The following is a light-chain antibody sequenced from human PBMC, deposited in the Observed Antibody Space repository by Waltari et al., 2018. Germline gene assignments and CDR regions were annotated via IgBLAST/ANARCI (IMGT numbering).Light chain of an antibody. CDR1: SSNIGSNYD. V-gene: IGLV1-40*01. CDR3: QSFDSSRTGWVV. J-gene: IGLJ3*02. CDR2: ENN. Sequence: QSVLTQPPSVSGAPGQTVTIPCTGGSSNIGSNYDVHWYQQFPGTAPKLLNNENNNRPPGIPDRFSGSKSGSSAYLAITGLQADDEADYYCQSFDSSRTGWVVFGGGTKLTVL.